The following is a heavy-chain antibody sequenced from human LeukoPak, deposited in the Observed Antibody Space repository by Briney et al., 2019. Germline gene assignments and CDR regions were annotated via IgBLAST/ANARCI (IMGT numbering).Heavy chain of an antibody. CDR3: ARAGAYSNDY. D-gene: IGHD4-11*01. V-gene: IGHV3-64*01. CDR1: GFTFSTYA. CDR2: ISSNGDST. Sequence: PGGSLRLSCAASGFTFSTYATHWVRQAPGKGLEYVSAISSNGDSTYYANSVKARFTISRDNSKNTLFLQMGSLRAEDMAVYYCARAGAYSNDYWGQGTLVTVSS. J-gene: IGHJ4*02.